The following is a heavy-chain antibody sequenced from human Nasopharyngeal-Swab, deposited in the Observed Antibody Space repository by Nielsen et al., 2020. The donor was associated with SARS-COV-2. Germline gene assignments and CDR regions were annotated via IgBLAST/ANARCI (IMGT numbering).Heavy chain of an antibody. J-gene: IGHJ6*02. CDR2: IYSGGST. CDR3: ARGPGLRYFDWFSYGMDV. V-gene: IGHV3-53*01. Sequence: GGSLRLSCAASGFTVSSNYMSWVRQAPGKGLEWVSVIYSGGSTYYADSVKGRFTISRDNSKSTLYLQMNSLRAEDTAVYYCARGPGLRYFDWFSYGMDVWGQGTTVTVSS. CDR1: GFTVSSNY. D-gene: IGHD3-9*01.